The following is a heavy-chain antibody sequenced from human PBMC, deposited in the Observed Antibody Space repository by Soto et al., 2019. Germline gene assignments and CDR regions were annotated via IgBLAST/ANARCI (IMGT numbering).Heavy chain of an antibody. V-gene: IGHV1-18*01. CDR2: ISAYNGNT. D-gene: IGHD5-12*01. CDR3: ARDPEFVDIVATIRENWFDP. J-gene: IGHJ5*02. CDR1: GYTFTSYG. Sequence: ASVKVSCKASGYTFTSYGISWVRQAPGQGLEWMGWISAYNGNTNYAQKLQGRVTMTTDTSTSTAYMELRSLRSDDTAVYYCARDPEFVDIVATIRENWFDPWGQGTLVTVPQ.